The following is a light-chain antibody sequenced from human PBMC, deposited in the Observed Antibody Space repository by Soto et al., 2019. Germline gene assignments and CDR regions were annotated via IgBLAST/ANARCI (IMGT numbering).Light chain of an antibody. CDR1: QSVLHSSNNKNY. V-gene: IGKV4-1*01. Sequence: DIVMTQSPDSLAVSLGERATINCKSSQSVLHSSNNKNYLAWYQQKPGQPPKLLIYWASTQESGVPDRFSGSGSGTDFTLTISSLQAEDVAVYYCQQYYTTPQTFGQGTKVEIK. J-gene: IGKJ1*01. CDR3: QQYYTTPQT. CDR2: WAS.